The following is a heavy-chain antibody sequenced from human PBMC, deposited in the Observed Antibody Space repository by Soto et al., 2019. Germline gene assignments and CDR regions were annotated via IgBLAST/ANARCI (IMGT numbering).Heavy chain of an antibody. D-gene: IGHD3-3*01. J-gene: IGHJ6*02. Sequence: QPGGSLRLSCAASGFTFSSYAMHWVRQAPGKGLEWVAVISYDGSNKYYADSVKGRFTISRDNSKNTLYLQMNSLRAEDTAVYYCARDSYYDFWSGYPGAARYYYGMDVWGQGTTVTVSS. CDR3: ARDSYYDFWSGYPGAARYYYGMDV. V-gene: IGHV3-30-3*01. CDR1: GFTFSSYA. CDR2: ISYDGSNK.